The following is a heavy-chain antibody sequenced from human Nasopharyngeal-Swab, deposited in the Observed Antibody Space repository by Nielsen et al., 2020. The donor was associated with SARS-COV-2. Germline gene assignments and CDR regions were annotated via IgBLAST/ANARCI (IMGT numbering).Heavy chain of an antibody. Sequence: WIRQPPGKGLEWIGHIYYSGSTNYNPSLKSRVTISVDTSKNQFSLKLSSVTAADTAVYYCARGIVGATDWGGWFDPWGQGTLVTVSS. V-gene: IGHV4-59*01. CDR2: IYYSGST. D-gene: IGHD1-26*01. CDR3: ARGIVGATDWGGWFDP. J-gene: IGHJ5*02.